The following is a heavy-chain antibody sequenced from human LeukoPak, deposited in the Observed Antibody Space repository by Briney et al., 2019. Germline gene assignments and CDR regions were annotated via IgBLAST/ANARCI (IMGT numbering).Heavy chain of an antibody. CDR1: GYSFTNYG. Sequence: GASVKVSCKTSGYSFTNYGITWVRQAPGQGLEWMGWISAYNGNTNYAQKLQGRVTMTTDTSTSTAYMELRSLRSDDTAVYYCARGPSIAVAGTDYWGQGTLVTVSS. J-gene: IGHJ4*02. D-gene: IGHD6-19*01. CDR3: ARGPSIAVAGTDY. V-gene: IGHV1-18*01. CDR2: ISAYNGNT.